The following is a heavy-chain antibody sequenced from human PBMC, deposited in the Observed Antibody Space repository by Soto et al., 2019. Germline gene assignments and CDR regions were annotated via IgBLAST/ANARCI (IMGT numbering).Heavy chain of an antibody. V-gene: IGHV4-34*01. CDR3: ARGRGYCSSTSCYTYYYYYYMDV. J-gene: IGHJ6*03. D-gene: IGHD2-2*02. CDR2: INHSGST. CDR1: GGSCSGYY. Sequence: LETLPHTWAVEGGSCSGYYWSWIRQPTGKGLEWIGEINHSGSTNYNPSLKSRVTISVDTSKNQFSLKLSSVTAADTAVYYCARGRGYCSSTSCYTYYYYYYMDVWGKGTTVTVSS.